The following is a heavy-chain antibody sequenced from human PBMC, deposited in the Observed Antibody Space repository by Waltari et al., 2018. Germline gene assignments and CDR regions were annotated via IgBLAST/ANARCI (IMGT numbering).Heavy chain of an antibody. CDR2: ISYDGSNK. D-gene: IGHD2-15*01. Sequence: QVQLVESGGGVVQPGRSLRLSCAASGFTFSSYAMHWVRQAPGKGLEWVAVISYDGSNKYYADSVKGRFTISRDNSKNTLYLQMNSLRAEDTAVYYCAREKRGGGSFLDYWGQGTLVTVSS. J-gene: IGHJ4*02. V-gene: IGHV3-30*01. CDR1: GFTFSSYA. CDR3: AREKRGGGSFLDY.